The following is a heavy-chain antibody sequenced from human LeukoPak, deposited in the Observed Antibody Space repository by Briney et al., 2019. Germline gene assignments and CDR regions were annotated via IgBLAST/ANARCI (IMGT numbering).Heavy chain of an antibody. CDR1: GFTFSDYY. CDR3: ARDRTWSYFDY. Sequence: GGSLRLSCAASGFTFSDYYMSWIRQAPGKGLEWGAYISGSGSTIYYADSVKGRFTISRENSKNTLYLQMSRLRAEDTAVYYCARDRTWSYFDYWGQGTLVTVSS. V-gene: IGHV3-11*04. D-gene: IGHD2-8*02. CDR2: ISGSGSTI. J-gene: IGHJ4*02.